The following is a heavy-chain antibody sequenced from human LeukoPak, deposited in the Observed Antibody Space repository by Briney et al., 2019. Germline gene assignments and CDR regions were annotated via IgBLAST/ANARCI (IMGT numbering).Heavy chain of an antibody. CDR3: GRGMRFDY. CDR2: ISSNGKTI. J-gene: IGHJ4*02. V-gene: IGHV3-11*01. CDR1: GFTFSSYA. Sequence: GGSLRLSCAASGFTFSSYAMSWVRQAPGKGLEWVSYISSNGKTIYYADSVKGRFTISRDNTNNSLYLHMNSLRVEDTAVYYCGRGMRFDYWGQGTLVTVSS.